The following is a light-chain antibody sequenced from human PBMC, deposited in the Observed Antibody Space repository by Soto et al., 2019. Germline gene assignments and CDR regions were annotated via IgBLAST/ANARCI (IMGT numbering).Light chain of an antibody. J-gene: IGKJ1*01. CDR1: QGISNY. CDR3: QKYDSAPWT. Sequence: DIEMTQSPSSLSASVGDRVIITFRASQGISNYLAWYQQRPGKVSKLLIYAASTLQSGVPSRFSGSGSCTDFTLPISSLQPEDVASYYCQKYDSAPWTFCQGTEVEIK. V-gene: IGKV1-27*01. CDR2: AAS.